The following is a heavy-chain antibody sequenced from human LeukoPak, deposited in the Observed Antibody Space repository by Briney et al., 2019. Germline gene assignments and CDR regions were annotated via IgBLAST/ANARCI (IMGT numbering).Heavy chain of an antibody. D-gene: IGHD2-2*01. CDR1: GFTLDDYG. Sequence: GGSLTLSCAVSGFTLDDYGMSWVRQAPGKGLEWVCGINWNGCSTGYADSVKGLFTISRDNAKNSLYLQMNSLRAEDTALYYCARVSRTLNSYYYYYMDVWGKGTTVTVSS. J-gene: IGHJ6*03. CDR2: INWNGCST. CDR3: ARVSRTLNSYYYYYMDV. V-gene: IGHV3-20*04.